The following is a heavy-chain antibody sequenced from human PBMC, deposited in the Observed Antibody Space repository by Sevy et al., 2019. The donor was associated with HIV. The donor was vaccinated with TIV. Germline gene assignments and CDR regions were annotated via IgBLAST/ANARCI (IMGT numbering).Heavy chain of an antibody. Sequence: GGSLRLSRAASGFTVSSNYMSWVRQAPGKGLEWVSVIYSGGSTYYADSVKGRFTISRDNSKNTLFLQMNTLRAEDTAVYYCARGEIVAAGMFYQYYGMDVWGQGTTVTVSS. CDR3: ARGEIVAAGMFYQYYGMDV. CDR2: IYSGGST. CDR1: GFTVSSNY. D-gene: IGHD6-13*01. J-gene: IGHJ6*02. V-gene: IGHV3-66*01.